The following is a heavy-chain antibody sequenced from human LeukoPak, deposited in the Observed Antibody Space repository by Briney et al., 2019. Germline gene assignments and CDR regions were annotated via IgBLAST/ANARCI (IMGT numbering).Heavy chain of an antibody. Sequence: GGSLRLSCVVSGFTFKNYAMSWVRQAPGKGLECVSSIRDSGNGTDYADTVKGRFTVSRDNSKNTLYLHMNTLSAEDTAVYYCAKWAYYDFWSGHYKSHFDSWGQGTLVTVSP. J-gene: IGHJ4*02. CDR1: GFTFKNYA. CDR2: IRDSGNGT. D-gene: IGHD3-3*01. V-gene: IGHV3-23*01. CDR3: AKWAYYDFWSGHYKSHFDS.